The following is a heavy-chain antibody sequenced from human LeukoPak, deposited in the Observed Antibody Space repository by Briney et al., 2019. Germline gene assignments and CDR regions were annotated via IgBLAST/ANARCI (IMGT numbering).Heavy chain of an antibody. CDR1: GFTFSSPS. CDR2: ITPSGDGT. D-gene: IGHD5-18*01. Sequence: QSGGSLRLSCAASGFTFSSPSMSWVRQAPGKGLEWVSSITPSGDGTYYVDSVKGRFTISRDNSKNTLYLQMNSLRAEDTAVYYCAKDPLPSLGRSYGEGYFDYWGQGTLVTVSS. J-gene: IGHJ4*02. CDR3: AKDPLPSLGRSYGEGYFDY. V-gene: IGHV3-23*01.